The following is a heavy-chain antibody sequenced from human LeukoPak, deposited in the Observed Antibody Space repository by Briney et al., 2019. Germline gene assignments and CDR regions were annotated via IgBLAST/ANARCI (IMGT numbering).Heavy chain of an antibody. CDR2: VYTSGST. V-gene: IGHV4-61*02. D-gene: IGHD1-26*01. Sequence: SETLSLTCTVSGGSISSGSYFWSWIRQPAGKELEWVGRVYTSGSTYYNPSLKSRVTISLDTSKNQFSLELKSVTAADTAVYFCAGSLRRGLTFDPWGQGTRVTVSS. J-gene: IGHJ5*02. CDR1: GGSISSGSYF. CDR3: AGSLRRGLTFDP.